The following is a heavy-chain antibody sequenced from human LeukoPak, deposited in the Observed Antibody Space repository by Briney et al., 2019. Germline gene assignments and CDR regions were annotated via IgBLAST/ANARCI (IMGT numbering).Heavy chain of an antibody. J-gene: IGHJ5*02. CDR2: ISSSSSYI. D-gene: IGHD4-17*01. CDR1: GFTFSSYE. V-gene: IGHV3-21*05. Sequence: PGGSLRLSCAASGFTFSSYEMNWVRQAPGKGLEWVSYISSSSSYIYYADSVKGRFTSSRDNAKNSLYLQMNSLRAEDTAVYYCARDSATVTSTSSWFDPWGQGTLVTVSS. CDR3: ARDSATVTSTSSWFDP.